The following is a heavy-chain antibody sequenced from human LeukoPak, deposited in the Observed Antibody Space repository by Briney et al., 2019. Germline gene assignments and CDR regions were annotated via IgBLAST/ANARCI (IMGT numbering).Heavy chain of an antibody. J-gene: IGHJ3*02. V-gene: IGHV1-18*01. CDR2: ISAYNGNT. Sequence: GASVKVSCKASGGTFSSYAISWVRQAPGQGLEWMGWISAYNGNTNYAQKLQGRVTMTTDTSTSTAYMELRSLRSDDTAVYYCARDWAFVRPTTVTTSHAFDIWGQGTMVTVSS. D-gene: IGHD4-17*01. CDR1: GGTFSSYA. CDR3: ARDWAFVRPTTVTTSHAFDI.